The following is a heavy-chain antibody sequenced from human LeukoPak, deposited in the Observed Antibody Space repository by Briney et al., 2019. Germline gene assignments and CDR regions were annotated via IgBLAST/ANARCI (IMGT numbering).Heavy chain of an antibody. Sequence: QTGGSLRLSCAASGFTFSSYGMHWVRQAPGKGLEWVAVISYDGSNKYYADSVKGRFTISRDNSKNTLYLQMNSLRAEDTAVYYCANPAHYGDYDEERAFDIWGQGTMVAVSS. V-gene: IGHV3-30*18. D-gene: IGHD4-17*01. CDR2: ISYDGSNK. J-gene: IGHJ3*02. CDR3: ANPAHYGDYDEERAFDI. CDR1: GFTFSSYG.